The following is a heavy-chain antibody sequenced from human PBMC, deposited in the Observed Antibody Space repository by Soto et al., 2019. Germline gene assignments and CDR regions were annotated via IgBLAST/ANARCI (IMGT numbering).Heavy chain of an antibody. Sequence: SETLSLTGTVSGYSITSCSYWAWIRQPPGKWPEWVASIYDSGTTFYNPSLKSRITISVNTSKNQFSLKLTSVTVADSAGHYYQRVHVMVVTVFSFDYWGQGTLVTVSS. J-gene: IGHJ4*02. CDR1: GYSITSCSY. V-gene: IGHV4-38-2*02. D-gene: IGHD2-21*02. CDR2: IYDSGTT. CDR3: QRVHVMVVTVFSFDY.